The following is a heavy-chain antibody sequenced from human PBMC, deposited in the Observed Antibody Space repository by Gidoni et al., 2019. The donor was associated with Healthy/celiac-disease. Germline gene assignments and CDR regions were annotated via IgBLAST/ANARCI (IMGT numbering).Heavy chain of an antibody. V-gene: IGHV2-26*01. CDR2: IFSNDEK. D-gene: IGHD6-13*01. Sequence: QVTLKESGPVLVKPTETLTLTCTVSGFSLSNARMGVSWIRQPPGKALEWLAHIFSNDEKSYSTSLKSRLTISKDTSKSQVVLTMTNMDPVDTATYYCARIQQLVRIGYYYYYGMDVWGQGTTVTVSS. CDR1: GFSLSNARMG. J-gene: IGHJ6*02. CDR3: ARIQQLVRIGYYYYYGMDV.